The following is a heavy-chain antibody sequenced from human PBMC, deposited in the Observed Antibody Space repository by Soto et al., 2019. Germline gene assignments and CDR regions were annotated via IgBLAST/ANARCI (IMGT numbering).Heavy chain of an antibody. CDR3: ARLPFDS. V-gene: IGHV1-69*08. J-gene: IGHJ4*02. Sequence: QVQLVQSGAEVKKPGSSVRVSCKISGGSLSNITVSWVRQAPGLGLEWMGRVNPLLGTANYAQKFQGRVTLSADKSANPAHNDMTSLTSDDTAMYYCARLPFDSWGQGTLVTVSS. CDR2: VNPLLGTA. CDR1: GGSLSNIT.